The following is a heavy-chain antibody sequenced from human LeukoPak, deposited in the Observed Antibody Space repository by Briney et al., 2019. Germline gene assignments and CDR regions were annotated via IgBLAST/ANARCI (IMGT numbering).Heavy chain of an antibody. J-gene: IGHJ4*02. V-gene: IGHV3-66*01. CDR1: GFTVSSNY. Sequence: GGSLRLSCAASGFTVSSNYMSWVRQAPGKGLEWVSVIYSGGSTYYADSVKGRFTISRDNSKNTLYLQMNSLRAEDTAVFYCARAHDFWSGYHDYWGQGTLVTVSS. CDR2: IYSGGST. CDR3: ARAHDFWSGYHDY. D-gene: IGHD3-3*01.